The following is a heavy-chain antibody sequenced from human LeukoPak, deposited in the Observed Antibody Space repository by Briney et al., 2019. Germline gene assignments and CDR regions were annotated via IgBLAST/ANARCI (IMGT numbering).Heavy chain of an antibody. CDR2: ISSSSSTL. CDR1: GFTLSTCS. J-gene: IGHJ4*02. D-gene: IGHD2-15*01. CDR3: VTDRGGYFDL. V-gene: IGHV3-48*01. Sequence: GGSLRLSCAASGFTLSTCSMNWVRQAPGKGLEGVSDISSSSSTLYYADSVKGRFTISRDNAKISLYVQMNSLGAEDTDVYYCVTDRGGYFDLWGQGTLVTVSS.